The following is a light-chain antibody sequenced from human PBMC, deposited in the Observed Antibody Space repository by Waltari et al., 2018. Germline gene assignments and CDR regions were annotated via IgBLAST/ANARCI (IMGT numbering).Light chain of an antibody. V-gene: IGKV3-20*01. CDR1: QSVSSGS. CDR2: GAS. CDR3: QQYGDLPLT. Sequence: EIVLTLSPGTLPLSTGERATFSCWATQSVSSGSLAWYQQKPGQAPRLLIHGASSRATGVPDRFSGSGSGTDFTLTINRLEAEDFAVYYCQQYGDLPLTFGQGTRLEIK. J-gene: IGKJ5*01.